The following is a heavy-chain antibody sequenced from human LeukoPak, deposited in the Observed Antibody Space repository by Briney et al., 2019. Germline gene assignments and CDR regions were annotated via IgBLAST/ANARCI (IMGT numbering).Heavy chain of an antibody. J-gene: IGHJ4*02. CDR1: GYTFTSNY. V-gene: IGHV1-46*01. Sequence: ASVKVSCKAFGYTFTSNYMHWVRQAPGQGPEWMGVISPSGGSTTYAQKFQGRVTLTRDMSTSTDYLELSSLRSEDTAVYYCAREGFRSGYDLNPFDYWGQGTLVTVSS. D-gene: IGHD5-12*01. CDR3: AREGFRSGYDLNPFDY. CDR2: ISPSGGST.